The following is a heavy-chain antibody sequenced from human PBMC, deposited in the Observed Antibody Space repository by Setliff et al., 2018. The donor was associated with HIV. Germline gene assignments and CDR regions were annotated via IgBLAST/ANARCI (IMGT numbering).Heavy chain of an antibody. J-gene: IGHJ6*03. V-gene: IGHV3-21*01. CDR2: ITTTGSDV. Sequence: GGSLRLSCAPSGLTFSGYSMNWVRQAPGKGLEWVSSITTTGSDVYYADFVKGRFTISRDNAKNSLYLQLDSLRAEDTAVYYCVRKGNMVAPHYPDHLFYRDVWGKGTTVTGSS. D-gene: IGHD3-10*01. CDR3: VRKGNMVAPHYPDHLFYRDV. CDR1: GLTFSGYS.